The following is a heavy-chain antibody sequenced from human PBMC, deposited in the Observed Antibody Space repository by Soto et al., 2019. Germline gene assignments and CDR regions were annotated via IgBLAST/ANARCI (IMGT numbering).Heavy chain of an antibody. D-gene: IGHD6-13*01. CDR3: ARSLTSSLYFFDY. CDR1: GYTFTSYY. Sequence: ASVKVSCKASGYTFTSYYIHWVRQAPGQGPEWMGIINPSGGSASYAQKFQGRVTMTRDTSTSTVYMEVSSLRSEDTAVYYCARSLTSSLYFFDYWGQGTQVTVSS. CDR2: INPSGGSA. J-gene: IGHJ4*02. V-gene: IGHV1-46*01.